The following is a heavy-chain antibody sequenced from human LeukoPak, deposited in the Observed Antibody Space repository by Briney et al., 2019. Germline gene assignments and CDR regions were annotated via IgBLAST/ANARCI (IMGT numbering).Heavy chain of an antibody. J-gene: IGHJ4*02. CDR1: GGSMSSYY. D-gene: IGHD1-26*01. CDR3: ARFGSSSRTAPFDC. CDR2: IYYSGST. Sequence: PSETLSLTCTVSGGSMSSYYWSWIRQPPGKGVERIGYIYYSGSTAYNPSLQSRVTISLDTSKSQFSLKVNSVTAADTAVYYCARFGSSSRTAPFDCWGKGALVTVSS. V-gene: IGHV4-59*01.